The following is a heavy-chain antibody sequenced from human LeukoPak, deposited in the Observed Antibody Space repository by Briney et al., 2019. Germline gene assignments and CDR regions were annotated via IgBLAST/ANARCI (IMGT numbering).Heavy chain of an antibody. V-gene: IGHV4-34*01. CDR3: ARGRWSYYAFDI. CDR1: GGSFSGYY. Sequence: SETLSLTCAVYGGSFSGYYWSWIRQPPGKGLEWIGEINHSGSTNYNPSLKSRVTISVDTTKNQFSLKLSSVTAADTAVYYCARGRWSYYAFDIWGQGTMVTVSS. J-gene: IGHJ3*02. CDR2: INHSGST. D-gene: IGHD1-26*01.